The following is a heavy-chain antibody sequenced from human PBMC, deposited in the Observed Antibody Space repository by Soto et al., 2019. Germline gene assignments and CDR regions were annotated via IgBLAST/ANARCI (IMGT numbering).Heavy chain of an antibody. CDR2: INHSGST. CDR1: GGSFSGYY. V-gene: IGHV4-34*01. D-gene: IGHD3-9*01. J-gene: IGHJ6*02. Sequence: KTSETLSLTCAVYGGSFSGYYWSWIRQPPGKGLEWIGEINHSGSTNYNPSLKSRVTISVDTSKNQFSLKLSSVTAADTAVYYCARGRGILTGYDYYYYGMDVWGQGTTVTVSS. CDR3: ARGRGILTGYDYYYYGMDV.